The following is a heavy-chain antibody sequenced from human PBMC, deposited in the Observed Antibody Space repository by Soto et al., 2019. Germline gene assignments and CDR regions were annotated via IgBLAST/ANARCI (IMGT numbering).Heavy chain of an antibody. D-gene: IGHD6-13*01. V-gene: IGHV1-3*01. CDR3: SRVRIAAARSVGY. Sequence: QVQLVQSGAEVKKPGASVKVSCKASGYTFTSYAMHWVRQAPGQRLEWMGWINAGNGNTKYSQKFQGRVTITRETSASTAYMELSSLRSEDTAVYYCSRVRIAAARSVGYWGQGTLVTVSS. CDR2: INAGNGNT. CDR1: GYTFTSYA. J-gene: IGHJ4*02.